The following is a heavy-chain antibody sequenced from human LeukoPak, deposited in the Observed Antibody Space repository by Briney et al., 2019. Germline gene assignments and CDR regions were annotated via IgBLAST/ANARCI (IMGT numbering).Heavy chain of an antibody. CDR3: ARGGGNCGGDCYALDY. CDR1: AGSTSSFY. J-gene: IGHJ4*02. V-gene: IGHV4-59*01. Sequence: PSETLSLTCTVAAGSTSSFYWSWIRQPPGNGLEWIGYIHYSGSTKYNPSLKSRVTISVDTSKNQFSLKLTSVTAAATAVYYCARGGGNCGGDCYALDYWGQGTRVAVSS. D-gene: IGHD2-21*02. CDR2: IHYSGST.